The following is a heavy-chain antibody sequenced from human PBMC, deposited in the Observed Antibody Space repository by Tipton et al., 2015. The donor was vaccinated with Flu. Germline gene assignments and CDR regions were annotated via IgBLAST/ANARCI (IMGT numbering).Heavy chain of an antibody. CDR2: IYYSGST. Sequence: TLSLTCTVSGGSISSYYWSWIRQPPGKRLEWIGYIYYSGSTNYNPSLKSRVTISVDTSKNQFSPKLSSVTAADTAVYYCARDGITGTIGAFDIWGQGTMVTVSS. CDR3: ARDGITGTIGAFDI. CDR1: GGSISSYY. J-gene: IGHJ3*02. D-gene: IGHD1-20*01. V-gene: IGHV4-59*01.